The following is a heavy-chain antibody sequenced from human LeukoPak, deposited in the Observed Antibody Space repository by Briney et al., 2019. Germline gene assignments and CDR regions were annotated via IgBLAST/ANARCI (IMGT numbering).Heavy chain of an antibody. CDR3: ASIDGYNYGGDLSYYFDY. CDR2: VKHDGSEK. Sequence: GGSLRLSCAVSGLTFSTYWMSWVRQAPGQGLEWVANVKHDGSEKYYVDSVKGRFTISRDNAKNSLFLQMNSLRDEDTAVYYCASIDGYNYGGDLSYYFDYWGQGNLVTVSS. J-gene: IGHJ4*02. V-gene: IGHV3-7*03. D-gene: IGHD5-24*01. CDR1: GLTFSTYW.